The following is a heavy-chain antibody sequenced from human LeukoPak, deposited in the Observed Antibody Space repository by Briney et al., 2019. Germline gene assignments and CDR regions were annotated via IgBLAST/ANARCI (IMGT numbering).Heavy chain of an antibody. CDR3: AKDSFTPDYDILTGNTGY. J-gene: IGHJ4*02. V-gene: IGHV3-30*02. D-gene: IGHD3-9*01. Sequence: GGSLRLSCAASGFTFSSYGMHWVRQAPGKGLEWVAFIRYDGSNKYYADSVKGRFTISRANSKNTLYLQMNSLRAEDTAVYYCAKDSFTPDYDILTGNTGYWGQGTLVTVSS. CDR2: IRYDGSNK. CDR1: GFTFSSYG.